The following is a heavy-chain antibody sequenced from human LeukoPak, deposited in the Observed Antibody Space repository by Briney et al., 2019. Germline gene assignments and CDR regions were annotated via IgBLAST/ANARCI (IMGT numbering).Heavy chain of an antibody. J-gene: IGHJ5*02. CDR1: GYTLTSYD. V-gene: IGHV1-8*01. CDR2: MNPNSGNT. CDR3: ARAQGGYCSGGSCYSPVWFDP. Sequence: ASVKVSCKASGYTLTSYDINWVRQATGQGLEWMGWMNPNSGNTGYAQKFQGRVTMTRNTSISTAYMELSSLRSEDTAVYYCARAQGGYCSGGSCYSPVWFDPWGQGTLVTVSS. D-gene: IGHD2-15*01.